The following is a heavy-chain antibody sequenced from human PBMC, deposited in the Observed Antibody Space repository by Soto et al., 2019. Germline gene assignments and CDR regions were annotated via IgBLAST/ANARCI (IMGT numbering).Heavy chain of an antibody. V-gene: IGHV1-2*02. CDR1: GYIFSANY. CDR3: VRAYALGFSIWFDP. CDR2: INPHSGAT. D-gene: IGHD3-10*01. Sequence: ASVKVSCKASGYIFSANYIHWVRQAPGQGLEWLGWINPHSGATNYAQKFLGRVTMSADTSASTAYMDLARLKSDDTAVYYCVRAYALGFSIWFDPWGRGTLVTVSS. J-gene: IGHJ5*02.